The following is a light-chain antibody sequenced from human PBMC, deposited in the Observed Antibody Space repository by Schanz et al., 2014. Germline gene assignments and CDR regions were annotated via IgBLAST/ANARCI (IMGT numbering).Light chain of an antibody. J-gene: IGLJ3*02. Sequence: QSVLTQPPSVSGAPGQRVTISCTGSSSNIGAGYEVHWYQQLPGTAPKLLIYGNSNRPSGVPDRFSGSKSGTSASLAITGLQAADEADYYCHSYDSLSGAVFGGGTKLTVL. CDR2: GNS. V-gene: IGLV1-40*01. CDR3: HSYDSLSGAV. CDR1: SSNIGAGYE.